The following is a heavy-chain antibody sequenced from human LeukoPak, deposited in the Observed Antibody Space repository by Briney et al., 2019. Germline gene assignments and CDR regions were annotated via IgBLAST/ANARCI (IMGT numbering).Heavy chain of an antibody. CDR1: GFTFSSYG. CDR2: ISYDGSNK. J-gene: IGHJ4*02. CDR3: AKDRKSSSWYIFDY. Sequence: PGRSLRLSCAASGFTFSSYGMHWVRQAPGKGLEWVAVISYDGSNKYYADSVKGRFTISRDNSKNTLYLQMNSLRAEDTAVYYCAKDRKSSSWYIFDYWGQGTLVTVSS. V-gene: IGHV3-30*18. D-gene: IGHD6-13*01.